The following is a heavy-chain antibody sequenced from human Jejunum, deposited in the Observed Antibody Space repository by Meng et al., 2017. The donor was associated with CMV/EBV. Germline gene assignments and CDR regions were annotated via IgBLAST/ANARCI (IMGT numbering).Heavy chain of an antibody. CDR1: GFTFSNFA. Sequence: EVQLLESGGDLIQPGGALGLSCAASGFTFSNFAMNWVRQAPGKGLEFVARIGGDDFTEYRDSVKGRFTISRDNSKNMMYLQMNSLRVEDTAVYYCAKDLSVRSEFDNWGQGTLFNVSP. D-gene: IGHD1-14*01. CDR3: AKDLSVRSEFDN. V-gene: IGHV3-23*01. CDR2: IGGDDFT. J-gene: IGHJ4*02.